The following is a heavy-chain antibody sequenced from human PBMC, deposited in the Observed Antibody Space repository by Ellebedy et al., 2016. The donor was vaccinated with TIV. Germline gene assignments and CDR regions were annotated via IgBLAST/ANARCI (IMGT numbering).Heavy chain of an antibody. CDR2: IWFDGSNE. CDR3: ARDLRWDWSGQRFDY. D-gene: IGHD3-3*01. V-gene: IGHV3-33*01. Sequence: GESLKISCAASGFTFSNYGFHWVRQAPGTGLEWVALIWFDGSNEHYADSVKCRFTISRDNSKDTVFLQMTSLIDEDTATYYWARDLRWDWSGQRFDYWGQGTLVTVSS. CDR1: GFTFSNYG. J-gene: IGHJ4*02.